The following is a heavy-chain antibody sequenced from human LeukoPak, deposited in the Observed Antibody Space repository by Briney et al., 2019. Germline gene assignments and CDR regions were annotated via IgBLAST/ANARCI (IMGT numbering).Heavy chain of an antibody. CDR1: GYTFTSYG. CDR2: ISAYNGNT. J-gene: IGHJ6*04. Sequence: ASVKVSCKASGYTFTSYGISWVRQAPGQGLEWMGWISAYNGNTNYAQKLQGGVTMTTDTSTSTAYMELRSLRSDDTAVYYCARADIVVVPAAMSLTYYYYGMDVWGKGTTVTVSS. CDR3: ARADIVVVPAAMSLTYYYYGMDV. D-gene: IGHD2-2*01. V-gene: IGHV1-18*04.